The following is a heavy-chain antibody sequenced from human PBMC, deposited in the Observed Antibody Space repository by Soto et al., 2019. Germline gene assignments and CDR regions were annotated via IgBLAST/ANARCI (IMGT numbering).Heavy chain of an antibody. CDR1: GVSISSGGYY. J-gene: IGHJ3*02. Sequence: QVQLQESGPGLVKPSQTLSLTCTVSGVSISSGGYYWSWIRQHPGKGLEWIGYIYYTGSTYYNPSLKSRVTMSLDTSKNQFSPKLSSVTVADTAVYYCARGSQLERDAFDIWGQGTMVTVSS. V-gene: IGHV4-31*03. CDR2: IYYTGST. CDR3: ARGSQLERDAFDI. D-gene: IGHD1-1*01.